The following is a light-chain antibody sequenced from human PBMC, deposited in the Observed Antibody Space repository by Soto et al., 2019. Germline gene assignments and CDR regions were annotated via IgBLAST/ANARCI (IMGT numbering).Light chain of an antibody. CDR2: DAS. Sequence: DIQMTQSPSTMSASVGDRVTITCRASQSITTWLAWYQQNPGKGPKLLIFDASSLESGVPSRFSGGGSGTEFTLTVSSLQPEDFETYYCQQYSSHSRTFGQGTKVEIK. CDR1: QSITTW. J-gene: IGKJ1*01. CDR3: QQYSSHSRT. V-gene: IGKV1-5*01.